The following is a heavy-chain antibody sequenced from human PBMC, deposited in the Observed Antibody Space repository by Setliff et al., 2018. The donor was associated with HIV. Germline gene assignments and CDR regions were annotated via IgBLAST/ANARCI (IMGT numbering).Heavy chain of an antibody. CDR3: ARGRVRAAAVTGLDWFDF. V-gene: IGHV1-2*02. D-gene: IGHD6-13*01. CDR1: GYTFTGHY. J-gene: IGHJ5*01. Sequence: GASVKVSCKASGYTFTGHYLHWVRQAPGQGLEWLGWVNPNSGDAIYAQNFQGRVTMTRDTSINAAYMELRGLRSDDTAVYFCARGRVRAAAVTGLDWFDFWGQGSLVTVSS. CDR2: VNPNSGDA.